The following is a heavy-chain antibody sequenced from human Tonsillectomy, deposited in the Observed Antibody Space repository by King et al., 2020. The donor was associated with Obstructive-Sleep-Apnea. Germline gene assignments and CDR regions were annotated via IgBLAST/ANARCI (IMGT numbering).Heavy chain of an antibody. CDR2: INPADSDT. J-gene: IGHJ5*02. V-gene: IGHV5-51*01. Sequence: VQLVESGAEVKKPGESLKISCKASGDSFTNFWIGWVRQMPGKGLECMGIINPADSDTTYSPSFQGQVTISADKSISTAYLQWSSLKASDTAIYYCATYYYDGSGHNWFDPWGQGTLVTVSS. CDR3: ATYYYDGSGHNWFDP. D-gene: IGHD3-22*01. CDR1: GDSFTNFW.